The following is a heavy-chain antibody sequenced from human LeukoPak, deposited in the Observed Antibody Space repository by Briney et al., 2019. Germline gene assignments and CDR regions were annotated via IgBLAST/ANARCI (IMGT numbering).Heavy chain of an antibody. CDR3: AKDMTPGYSSGWYFDY. CDR2: ISGSGGST. J-gene: IGHJ4*02. CDR1: GFTFSSYA. Sequence: GGSLRLSCAASGFTFSSYAMSWVRQAPGKGLEWVSAISGSGGSTYYADSVKGRFTISRDNSKNTLYLQMNSLRAEDTAVYYCAKDMTPGYSSGWYFDYWGQGTLVTVSS. V-gene: IGHV3-23*01. D-gene: IGHD6-19*01.